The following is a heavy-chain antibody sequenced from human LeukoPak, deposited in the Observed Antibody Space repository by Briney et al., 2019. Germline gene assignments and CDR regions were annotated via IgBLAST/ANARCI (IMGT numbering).Heavy chain of an antibody. CDR2: ISTYNGNT. CDR3: ARDLHRVVVRGVPHYYNYMDV. CDR1: GYTFTSYG. D-gene: IGHD3-10*01. J-gene: IGHJ6*03. V-gene: IGHV1-18*01. Sequence: ASVKVSCKASGYTFTSYGISWVRQAPGQGLEWMGWISTYNGNTNYAQKLQGRVTMITDTSTSTAYMELRSLRSDDTAVYYCARDLHRVVVRGVPHYYNYMDVWGKGTTVTISS.